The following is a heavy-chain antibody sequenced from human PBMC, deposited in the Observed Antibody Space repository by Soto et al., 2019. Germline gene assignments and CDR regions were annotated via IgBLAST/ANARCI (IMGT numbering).Heavy chain of an antibody. J-gene: IGHJ5*02. D-gene: IGHD2-15*01. V-gene: IGHV1-69*13. CDR2: IIPIFGTA. CDR3: ARGRRIYNWFDP. Sequence: ASVKVSCKASGGTFSSYAISWVRQAPGQGLEWMGGIIPIFGTANYAQKFQGRVKITADESTSTAHMELSSLRSEDTAVYYCARGRRIYNWFDPWGQGTLVTAPQ. CDR1: GGTFSSYA.